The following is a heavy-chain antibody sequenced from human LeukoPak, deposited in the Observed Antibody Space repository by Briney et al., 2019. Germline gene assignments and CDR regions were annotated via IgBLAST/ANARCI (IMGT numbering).Heavy chain of an antibody. V-gene: IGHV3-21*01. Sequence: GGSLRLSCAASGFTFSDYYMSWVRQAPGKGLEWVSSISTSSYYIYYADSVKGRFAISRDNAKNSLYLQMNSLRAEDTAVYYCARASGRDGYNSDYWGQGTLVTVSS. CDR3: ARASGRDGYNSDY. J-gene: IGHJ4*02. D-gene: IGHD5-24*01. CDR2: ISTSSYYI. CDR1: GFTFSDYY.